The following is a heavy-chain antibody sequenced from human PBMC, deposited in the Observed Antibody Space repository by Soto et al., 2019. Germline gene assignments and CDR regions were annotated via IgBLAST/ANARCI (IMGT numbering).Heavy chain of an antibody. Sequence: SLKISCKGSGYSFTSYWIGWVRQMPGKGLEWMGIIYPGDSDTRYSPSFQGQVTISADKSISTAYLQWSSLKASDTAMYYCASSSCSSTGCGFAYYYGMDVWGQGTTVTVSS. CDR1: GYSFTSYW. D-gene: IGHD2-2*01. J-gene: IGHJ6*02. CDR3: ASSSCSSTGCGFAYYYGMDV. V-gene: IGHV5-51*01. CDR2: IYPGDSDT.